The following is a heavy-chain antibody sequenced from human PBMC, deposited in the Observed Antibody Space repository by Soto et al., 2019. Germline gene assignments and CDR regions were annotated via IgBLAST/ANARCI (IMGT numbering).Heavy chain of an antibody. Sequence: SETLSLTCTVSGGSFSSGGYYWSWIPQHPGKGLEWIGYIYYSGSTYYNPSLTSRVTISVDTSETQFPLKLSSVTAADTAVYYSAMSYSSSAPFDYWGQGTLVTVSS. CDR1: GGSFSSGGYY. D-gene: IGHD6-6*01. V-gene: IGHV4-31*03. J-gene: IGHJ4*02. CDR3: AMSYSSSAPFDY. CDR2: IYYSGST.